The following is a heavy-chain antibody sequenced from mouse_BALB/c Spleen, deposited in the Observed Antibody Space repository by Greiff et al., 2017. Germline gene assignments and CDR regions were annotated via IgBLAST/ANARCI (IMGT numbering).Heavy chain of an antibody. D-gene: IGHD2-4*01. CDR3: ARSPYDYDGNWYFDV. V-gene: IGHV3-8*02. CDR1: GDSITSGY. CDR2: ISYSGST. Sequence: DVKLQESGPSLVKPSQTLSLTCSVTGDSITSGYWNWIRKFPGNKLEYMGYISYSGSTYYNPSLKSRISITRDTSKNQYYLQLNSVTTEDTATYYCARSPYDYDGNWYFDVWGAGTTVTVSS. J-gene: IGHJ1*01.